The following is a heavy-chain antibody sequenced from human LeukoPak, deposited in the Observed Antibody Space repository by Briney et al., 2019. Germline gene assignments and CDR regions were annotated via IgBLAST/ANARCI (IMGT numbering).Heavy chain of an antibody. Sequence: GGSLRLSCAASGFTFNAYAMHWVRQAPGKGLEWVTIISYDGSNKYYSDSVKGRFTISRDNSNNTLYLQMNSLRTENTAVYYCARAGNYYKEIDCWGQGTLVTVSS. CDR1: GFTFNAYA. D-gene: IGHD3-10*01. CDR3: ARAGNYYKEIDC. CDR2: ISYDGSNK. J-gene: IGHJ4*02. V-gene: IGHV3-30*04.